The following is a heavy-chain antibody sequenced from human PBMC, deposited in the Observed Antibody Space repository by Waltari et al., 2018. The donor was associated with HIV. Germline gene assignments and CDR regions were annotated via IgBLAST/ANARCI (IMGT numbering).Heavy chain of an antibody. D-gene: IGHD3-16*01. CDR2: VNHRGVT. J-gene: IGHJ4*02. CDR1: GESFNDYY. CDR3: ARWNDTKGLYYQYYYFDF. V-gene: IGHV4-34*02. Sequence: QVQLRQWGSTLLKPSETLSLTCAVSGESFNDYYWTWSRQAPGRRLEWIGGVNHRGVTYCSPSVRCLVKGRIILSADTAKNQYSLKLKSVTAADTSMYFCARWNDTKGLYYQYYYFDFWSQGTLVTVS.